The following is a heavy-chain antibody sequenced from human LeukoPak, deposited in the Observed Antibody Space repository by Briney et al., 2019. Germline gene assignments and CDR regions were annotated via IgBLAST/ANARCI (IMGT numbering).Heavy chain of an antibody. CDR1: GFTFSSYS. V-gene: IGHV3-48*02. J-gene: IGHJ4*02. CDR3: ARDGMTTNDY. Sequence: PGGSLRLSCAASGFTFSSYSMNWARQAPGKGLEWVSYISSGSSTIYYADSVKGRFTVTRDNAKSSLYLQMNSLRDEDTAVYYCARDGMTTNDYWGQGTLVTVSS. CDR2: ISSGSSTI. D-gene: IGHD4-17*01.